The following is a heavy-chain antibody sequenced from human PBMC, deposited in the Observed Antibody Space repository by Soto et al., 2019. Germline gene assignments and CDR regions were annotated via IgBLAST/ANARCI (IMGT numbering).Heavy chain of an antibody. J-gene: IGHJ4*02. CDR3: ARDRGSDDPIDY. CDR2: IWHDGSKK. Sequence: QVQLVESGGGVVQPGRSLRLSCGASGFTLSSYGMHWVRQAPGKGLEWVAVIWHDGSKKYYADSVKGRFTISRDNSKNTLDLQMNNLRAEDTAVYYCARDRGSDDPIDYWGQGTVVTVSS. V-gene: IGHV3-33*01. D-gene: IGHD2-21*01. CDR1: GFTLSSYG.